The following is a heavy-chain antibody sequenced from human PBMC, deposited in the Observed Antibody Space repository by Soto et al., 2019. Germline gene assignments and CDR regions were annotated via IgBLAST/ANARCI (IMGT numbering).Heavy chain of an antibody. CDR1: GFTFSSYV. CDR2: ISTDGTEK. Sequence: PGGSLRLSCVASGFTFSSYVIHWVRQAPGKGLEWVALISTDGTEKHYPGSVRGRFTISRDNSKNTLYLQMNSLRAEDTAVYYCAKGGRQWLVTSDFNYWGQGALVTVSS. D-gene: IGHD6-19*01. J-gene: IGHJ4*02. V-gene: IGHV3-30*14. CDR3: AKGGRQWLVTSDFNY.